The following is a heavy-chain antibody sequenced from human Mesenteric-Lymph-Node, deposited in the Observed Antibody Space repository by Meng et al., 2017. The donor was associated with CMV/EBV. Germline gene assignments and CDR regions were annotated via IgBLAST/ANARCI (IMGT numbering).Heavy chain of an antibody. CDR1: GFRFDDFG. D-gene: IGHD3-3*01. CDR2: ISWNSAGI. Sequence: SLKISCAASGFRFDDFGMHWVRQVPGKGLEWMSGISWNSAGIVYADSERGRFIISRDNAKTSLYLHINNVRPEDTAFYYCARGEGIYDDRRGGYYANWGRGTLVTVSS. CDR3: ARGEGIYDDRRGGYYAN. J-gene: IGHJ4*02. V-gene: IGHV3-9*01.